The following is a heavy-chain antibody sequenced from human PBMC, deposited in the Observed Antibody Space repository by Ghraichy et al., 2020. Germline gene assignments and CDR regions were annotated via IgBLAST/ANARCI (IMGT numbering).Heavy chain of an antibody. Sequence: GGSLRLSCAASGFTFSSYSMNWVRQAPGKGLEWVSSISSSSSYIYYADSVKGRFTISRDNAKNSLYLQMNSLRAEDTAVYYCASGSAGFLEWLSPKESYYFDYWGQGTLVTVSS. V-gene: IGHV3-21*01. CDR1: GFTFSSYS. D-gene: IGHD3-3*01. J-gene: IGHJ4*02. CDR3: ASGSAGFLEWLSPKESYYFDY. CDR2: ISSSSSYI.